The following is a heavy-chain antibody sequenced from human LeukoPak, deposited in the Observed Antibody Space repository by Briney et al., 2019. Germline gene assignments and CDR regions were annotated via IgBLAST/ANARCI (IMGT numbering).Heavy chain of an antibody. J-gene: IGHJ4*02. Sequence: TSETLSLTRTVSGGSISSYYWSWIRQPPGKGLEWIGYIYYSGSTNYNPSLKSRVTISVDTSKNQFSLKLSSVTAADTAVYYCARGRGDYYGTDYWGQGTLVTVSS. CDR3: ARGRGDYYGTDY. CDR2: IYYSGST. V-gene: IGHV4-59*01. D-gene: IGHD3-10*01. CDR1: GGSISSYY.